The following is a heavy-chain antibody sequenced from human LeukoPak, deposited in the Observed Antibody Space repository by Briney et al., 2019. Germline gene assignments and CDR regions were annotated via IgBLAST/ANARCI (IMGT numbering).Heavy chain of an antibody. CDR3: ARDRYYYDTAGLDAFDI. D-gene: IGHD3-22*01. CDR1: GYTFTSYS. CDR2: ISAYNGNT. J-gene: IGHJ3*02. Sequence: ASVKVSCKASGYTFTSYSISWVRQAPGQGLEWMGWISAYNGNTNYAQKLQGRVTMTTDTSTSTAYMELRSLRSDDTALYYCARDRYYYDTAGLDAFDIWGQGTMVTVSS. V-gene: IGHV1-18*01.